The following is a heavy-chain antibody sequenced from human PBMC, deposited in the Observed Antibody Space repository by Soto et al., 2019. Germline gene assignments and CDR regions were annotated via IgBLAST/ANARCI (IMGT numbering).Heavy chain of an antibody. V-gene: IGHV1-18*01. D-gene: IGHD5-12*01. CDR1: GYTFTSYG. CDR2: ISAYNGNT. CDR3: AREEREYSGYDSDY. J-gene: IGHJ4*02. Sequence: ASVKVSCKASGYTFTSYGISLLRQAPGQGLEWMGWISAYNGNTNYAQKLQGRVTMTTDTSTSTAYMELRSLRSDDTAVYYCAREEREYSGYDSDYWGQGTLVTVSS.